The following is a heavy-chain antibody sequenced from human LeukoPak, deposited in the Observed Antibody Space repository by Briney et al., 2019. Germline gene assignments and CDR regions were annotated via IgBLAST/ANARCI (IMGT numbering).Heavy chain of an antibody. V-gene: IGHV1-46*01. CDR2: INPSGGST. CDR1: GYTFTSYY. CDR3: ARRYRYCSSTSCTPAWFDP. Sequence: ASVKVSCKASGYTFTSYYMHWVRQAPGQGLEWMGIINPSGGSTSYAQKFQGRVTMTRDTSTSTVYMELSSLRSEDTAVYYCARRYRYCSSTSCTPAWFDPWGQGTLVTVSS. D-gene: IGHD2-2*01. J-gene: IGHJ5*02.